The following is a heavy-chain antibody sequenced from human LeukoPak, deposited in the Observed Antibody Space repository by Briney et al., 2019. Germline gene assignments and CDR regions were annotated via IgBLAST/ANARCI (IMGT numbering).Heavy chain of an antibody. CDR3: ARVLYCSGGSCYSVNWFDP. J-gene: IGHJ5*02. CDR2: IYYSGST. CDR1: GGSVSSGSYY. D-gene: IGHD2-15*01. Sequence: PSETLSLTCTVSGGSVSSGSYYWSWIRQPPGKGLEWIGYIYYSGSTNYNPSLKSRVTISVDTSKNQFSLKLSSVTAADTAVYYCARVLYCSGGSCYSVNWFDPWGQGTLVTVSS. V-gene: IGHV4-61*01.